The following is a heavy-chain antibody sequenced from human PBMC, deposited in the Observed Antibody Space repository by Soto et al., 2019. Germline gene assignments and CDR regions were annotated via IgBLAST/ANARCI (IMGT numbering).Heavy chain of an antibody. Sequence: EVQLVESGGGLVQPGGSLRLSCAASGFTFSSYWIHWVRQAPGKGLVWVSRIGSDGSPTRYADSVKGRFTISRDNAKNTLYLQMSSLRAEDTAVYYCARGGGYGDYCYFDYWGQGTLVTVSS. V-gene: IGHV3-74*01. CDR3: ARGGGYGDYCYFDY. CDR2: IGSDGSPT. D-gene: IGHD4-17*01. CDR1: GFTFSSYW. J-gene: IGHJ4*02.